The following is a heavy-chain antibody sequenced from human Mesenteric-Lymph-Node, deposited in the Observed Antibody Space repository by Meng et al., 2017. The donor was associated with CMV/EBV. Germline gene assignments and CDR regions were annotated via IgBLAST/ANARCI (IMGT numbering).Heavy chain of an antibody. CDR2: TNWNGDNT. V-gene: IGHV3-20*04. CDR1: GFTFDDFG. Sequence: GESLKISCAGAGFTFDDFGMSWVRQAPGKGLEWVAGTNWNGDNTDYADSVRGRFTISRDNAKNSLYLQMNSLRAEDTALYYCVRDQFETGSYGMGAWGQGTTVTVSS. D-gene: IGHD1-14*01. CDR3: VRDQFETGSYGMGA. J-gene: IGHJ6*02.